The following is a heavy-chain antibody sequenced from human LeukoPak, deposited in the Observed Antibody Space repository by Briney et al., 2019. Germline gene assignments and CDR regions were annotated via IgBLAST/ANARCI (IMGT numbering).Heavy chain of an antibody. CDR1: GFTFSSYS. V-gene: IGHV3-21*01. Sequence: GGSLRLSCAASGFTFSSYSMTWVRQAPGKGLEWVSSITRSSIYRYNADSVKGRFTISRDNAKNSLYLQMNSLRAEDTAVYYCARDRYDSSGYYCISDYWGQGTLVTVSS. CDR2: ITRSSIYR. CDR3: ARDRYDSSGYYCISDY. D-gene: IGHD3-22*01. J-gene: IGHJ4*02.